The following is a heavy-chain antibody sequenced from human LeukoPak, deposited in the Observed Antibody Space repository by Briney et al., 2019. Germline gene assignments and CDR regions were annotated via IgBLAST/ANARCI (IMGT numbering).Heavy chain of an antibody. CDR1: GFTVSSNY. D-gene: IGHD3-22*01. Sequence: GGSLRLSCAASGFTVSSNYMSWVRQAPGKGLEWVSAIYTGGSTYYAGSVKGRFTISRDNSKNTLYLQMNSLRAEDTAVYYCARENYYDSSGYPDDLPPLGYWGQGTLVTVSS. CDR2: IYTGGST. J-gene: IGHJ4*02. V-gene: IGHV3-66*01. CDR3: ARENYYDSSGYPDDLPPLGY.